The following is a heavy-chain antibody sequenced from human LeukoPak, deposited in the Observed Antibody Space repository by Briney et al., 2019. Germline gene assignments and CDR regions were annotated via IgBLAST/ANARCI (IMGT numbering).Heavy chain of an antibody. CDR3: ARDRSYYYDSSGYYGDWYFDL. CDR2: IYYSGST. V-gene: IGHV4-59*12. D-gene: IGHD3-22*01. Sequence: PSETLSLTCTVSGGSISSYYWSWIRQPPGKGLEWIGYIYYSGSTNYNPSLKSRVTISVDTSKNQFSLKLSSVTAADTAVYYCARDRSYYYDSSGYYGDWYFDLWGRGTLVTVSS. J-gene: IGHJ2*01. CDR1: GGSISSYY.